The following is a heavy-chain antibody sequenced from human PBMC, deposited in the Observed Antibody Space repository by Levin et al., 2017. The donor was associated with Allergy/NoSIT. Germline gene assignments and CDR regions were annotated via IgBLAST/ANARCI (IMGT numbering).Heavy chain of an antibody. CDR3: ARGHYGPYYFDY. J-gene: IGHJ4*02. D-gene: IGHD4-17*01. Sequence: GESLKISCAASGFTVSSNYMSWVRQAPGKGLEWVSVIYSGGSTYYADSAKGRVTIFRDNSKNTLYLQMNSLGAEDTAVYYCARGHYGPYYFDYWGQGTLVAISS. CDR1: GFTVSSNY. V-gene: IGHV3-53*01. CDR2: IYSGGST.